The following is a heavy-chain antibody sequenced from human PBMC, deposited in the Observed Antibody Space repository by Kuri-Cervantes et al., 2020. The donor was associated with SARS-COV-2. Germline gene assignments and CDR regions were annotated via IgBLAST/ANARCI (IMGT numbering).Heavy chain of an antibody. D-gene: IGHD3-3*01. Sequence: SETLSPTCAISGDSVSSNSAAWNWIRQSPSRGLEWLGRTYYRSTWYNDYAVSVKSRIAINPDTSKNQFSLQLNSVTPEDTAVYYCARDRSIFGVVTPRMDYYYGMDVWGQGTTVTVSS. V-gene: IGHV6-1*01. CDR3: ARDRSIFGVVTPRMDYYYGMDV. CDR2: TYYRSTWYN. J-gene: IGHJ6*02. CDR1: GDSVSSNSAA.